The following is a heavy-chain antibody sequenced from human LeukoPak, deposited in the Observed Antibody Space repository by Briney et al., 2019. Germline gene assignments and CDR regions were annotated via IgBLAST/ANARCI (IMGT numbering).Heavy chain of an antibody. J-gene: IGHJ4*02. Sequence: SETLSLTCTVSGGSISSYYWSWIRQPPGKGLEWIGYIYYSGSTSYNPSLKSRVTISVDTSKNQFPLKLSSVTAADTAVYYCARDRTGSYWGQGTLVTVSS. CDR2: IYYSGST. CDR1: GGSISSYY. CDR3: ARDRTGSY. D-gene: IGHD1-14*01. V-gene: IGHV4-59*01.